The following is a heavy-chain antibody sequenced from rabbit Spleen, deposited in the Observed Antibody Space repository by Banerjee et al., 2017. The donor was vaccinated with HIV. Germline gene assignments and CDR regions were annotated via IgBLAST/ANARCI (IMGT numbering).Heavy chain of an antibody. D-gene: IGHD2-1*01. CDR3: ARGVYDDYDTYYFDL. CDR1: GFTLSSYYM. V-gene: IGHV1S45*01. Sequence: QEQLKESGGGLVQPGGSLKLSCKASGFTLSSYYMNWVRQAPGKGLEWIACIYAAGSVDTDYANWATGRFTISKTSSTTVTLQMTSLTAADTATYFCARGVYDDYDTYYFDLWGPGTLVTVS. CDR2: IYAAGSVDT. J-gene: IGHJ4*01.